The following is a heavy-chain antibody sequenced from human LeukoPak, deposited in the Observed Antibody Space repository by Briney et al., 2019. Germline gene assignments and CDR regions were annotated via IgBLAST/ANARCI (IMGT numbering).Heavy chain of an antibody. CDR3: ARRAGAYSHPYDY. Sequence: GGSLRLSCAASGFIFNSYGMHWVRQAPGKGLEWVAFIRYDGSNKYYADSVKGRFTISRDNSKNTLYLQMNSLRAEDTAVYYCARRAGAYSHPYDYWGQGTLVTVSS. J-gene: IGHJ4*02. CDR2: IRYDGSNK. CDR1: GFIFNSYG. D-gene: IGHD4/OR15-4a*01. V-gene: IGHV3-30*02.